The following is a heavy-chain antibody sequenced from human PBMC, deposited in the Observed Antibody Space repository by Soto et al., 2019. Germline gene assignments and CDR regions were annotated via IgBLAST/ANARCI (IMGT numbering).Heavy chain of an antibody. Sequence: QVQLVESGGGVVQPGRSLRLSCAASGFTFSSYAMHWVRQAPGKGLERVAVISYDGSNKYYADSVKGRFTISRDNSKNTLYLQMNSLRAEDTAVYYCASNKQQLVYYYYGMDVWGQGTTVTVSS. D-gene: IGHD6-13*01. CDR1: GFTFSSYA. V-gene: IGHV3-30-3*01. CDR3: ASNKQQLVYYYYGMDV. CDR2: ISYDGSNK. J-gene: IGHJ6*02.